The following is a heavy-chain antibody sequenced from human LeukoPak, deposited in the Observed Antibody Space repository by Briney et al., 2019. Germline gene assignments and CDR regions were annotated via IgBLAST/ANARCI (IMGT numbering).Heavy chain of an antibody. CDR3: ARGGDGYHGTFLDY. V-gene: IGHV3-21*01. CDR1: GFTFSSYS. CDR2: ISSSSSYI. Sequence: GGSLRLSCAASGFTFSSYSMNWVRQAPGKGLEWVSSISSSSSYIYYADSVKGRFTISRDNAKNSLYLQMNSLRAEDTAVYYCARGGDGYHGTFLDYWGQGTLVTVSS. D-gene: IGHD5-24*01. J-gene: IGHJ4*02.